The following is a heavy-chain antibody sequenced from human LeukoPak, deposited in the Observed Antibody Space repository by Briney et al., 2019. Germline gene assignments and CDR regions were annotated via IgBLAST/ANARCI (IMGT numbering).Heavy chain of an antibody. CDR2: IYHSGST. D-gene: IGHD3-3*01. Sequence: PSETLSLTCAVSGGSISSGGYSWSWIRQPPGRGLEWIGYIYHSGSTYYNPSLKSRVTISVDRSKNQFSLKLSSVTAADTAVYYCARGGDFWSGYSPLDNWFDPWGQGTLVTVSS. J-gene: IGHJ5*02. V-gene: IGHV4-30-2*01. CDR3: ARGGDFWSGYSPLDNWFDP. CDR1: GGSISSGGYS.